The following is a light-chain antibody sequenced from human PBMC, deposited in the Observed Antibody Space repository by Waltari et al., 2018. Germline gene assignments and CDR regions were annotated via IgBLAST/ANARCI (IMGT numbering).Light chain of an antibody. CDR3: QQTDTTPWT. CDR1: QTITNS. Sequence: DIQMTQSPSSLSASVGDSVTITCRAGQTITNSLNWYQQKPGRAPNLLISAASSLHSGVPSRFSGTGSGTDFTLTISSLQPEDFATYYCQQTDTTPWTFGQGTRLEIK. V-gene: IGKV1-39*01. CDR2: AAS. J-gene: IGKJ1*01.